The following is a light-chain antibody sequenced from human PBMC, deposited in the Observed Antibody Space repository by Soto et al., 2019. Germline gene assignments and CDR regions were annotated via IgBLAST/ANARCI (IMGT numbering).Light chain of an antibody. CDR1: QSISSW. Sequence: DIQMTQSPSTLSASVGDRVTITCRARQSISSWLSWYRQQPGEDPNLLLYEGSTFERGVPSRFSGSGSGTEFTLTISSLQPDDFATFYCQQYNTYSRTFGQGTKVEVK. CDR2: EGS. CDR3: QQYNTYSRT. V-gene: IGKV1-5*03. J-gene: IGKJ1*01.